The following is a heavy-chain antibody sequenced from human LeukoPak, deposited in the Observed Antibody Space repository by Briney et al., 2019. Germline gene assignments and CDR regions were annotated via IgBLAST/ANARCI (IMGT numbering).Heavy chain of an antibody. J-gene: IGHJ1*01. CDR3: AKSHITNDSSGYYYVRYFQH. CDR1: GFTFSSYA. D-gene: IGHD3-22*01. V-gene: IGHV3-23*01. Sequence: PGGSLRLSCAASGFTFSSYAMSWVRQAPGKGLEWVSGISSSGGNTYYADSVKGRFTISRDNSMNTLSLQMNSLRAEDTAVYFCAKSHITNDSSGYYYVRYFQHWGQGTLVTVSS. CDR2: ISSSGGNT.